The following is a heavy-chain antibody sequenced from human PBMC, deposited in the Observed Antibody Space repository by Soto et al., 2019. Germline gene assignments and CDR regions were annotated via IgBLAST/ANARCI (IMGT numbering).Heavy chain of an antibody. CDR2: IWYDGSNK. CDR3: ARERNSGDAFDI. Sequence: GGSLRLSCAASGFTFSSYGMHWVRQAPGKGLEWVAVIWYDGSNKYYADSVKGRFTISRDNSKNTLYLQMNSLRAEDKAVYYCARERNSGDAFDIWGQGTMVTV. V-gene: IGHV3-33*01. D-gene: IGHD2-21*01. J-gene: IGHJ3*02. CDR1: GFTFSSYG.